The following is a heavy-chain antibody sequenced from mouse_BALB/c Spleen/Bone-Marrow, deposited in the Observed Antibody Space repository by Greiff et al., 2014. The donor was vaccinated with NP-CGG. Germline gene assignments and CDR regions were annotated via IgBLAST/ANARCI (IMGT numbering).Heavy chain of an antibody. V-gene: IGHV5-6-4*01. D-gene: IGHD2-3*01. CDR2: ITSVGVYT. J-gene: IGHJ4*01. Sequence: LQQSGGGLVKPGGSLKLSCAASGFTFSSYTMSWVCQTPEKRLEWVATITSVGVYTYYPDSVKGRFTISRDNAKNTLYLQMSSLKSEDTAMYYCTRDLYDGYSYYAMDYWGQGTSVTVSS. CDR1: GFTFSSYT. CDR3: TRDLYDGYSYYAMDY.